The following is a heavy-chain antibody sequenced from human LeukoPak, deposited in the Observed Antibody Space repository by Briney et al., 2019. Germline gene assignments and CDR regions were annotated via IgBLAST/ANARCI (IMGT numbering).Heavy chain of an antibody. CDR1: GFTFSSYG. D-gene: IGHD2-2*01. J-gene: IGHJ6*04. CDR2: IWYDGSNK. CDR3: ARTYCSSTSCPYYYYGMDV. Sequence: GGSLRLSCAASGFTFSSYGMHWVRQAPGKGLEWMAVIWYDGSNKYYADSVKGRFTISRDNSKNTLYLQMNSLRAEDTAVYYCARTYCSSTSCPYYYYGMDVWGKGTTVTVSS. V-gene: IGHV3-33*01.